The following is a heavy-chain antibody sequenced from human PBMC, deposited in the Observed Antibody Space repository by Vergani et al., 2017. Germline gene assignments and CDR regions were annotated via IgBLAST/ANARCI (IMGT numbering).Heavy chain of an antibody. CDR3: ARDGRIAAAGTGYYGMDV. CDR2: ISSSSSYT. J-gene: IGHJ6*02. V-gene: IGHV3-11*05. CDR1: GFTFSDYY. D-gene: IGHD6-13*01. Sequence: QVQLVESGGGLVKPGGSLRLSCAASGFTFSDYYMSWIRQAPGKGLEWVSYISSSSSYTNYADSVKGRFTISRDNAKNSLYLQMNSLRAEDTAVYYCARDGRIAAAGTGYYGMDVWGQGTTVTVSS.